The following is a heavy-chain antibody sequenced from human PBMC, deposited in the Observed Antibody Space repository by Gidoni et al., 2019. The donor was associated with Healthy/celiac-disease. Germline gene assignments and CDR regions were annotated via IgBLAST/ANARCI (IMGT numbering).Heavy chain of an antibody. CDR1: GGSISSGDYY. CDR3: ARGDIVVVPAVRVVVAATALDY. CDR2: IYYSGST. D-gene: IGHD2-2*01. Sequence: QVQLQESGPVLVKPSQTLSLTCTVSGGSISSGDYYWSWIRQPPGKGLEWIGYIYYSGSTYYNPSLKSRVTISVDTSKNQFSLKLSSVTAADTAVYYCARGDIVVVPAVRVVVAATALDYWGQGTLVTVSS. J-gene: IGHJ4*02. V-gene: IGHV4-30-4*08.